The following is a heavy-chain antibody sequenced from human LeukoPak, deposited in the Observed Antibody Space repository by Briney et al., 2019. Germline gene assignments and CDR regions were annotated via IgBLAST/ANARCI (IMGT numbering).Heavy chain of an antibody. CDR3: ARGHYDSSDWSFDY. Sequence: SETLSLTCTVSGGSISSYYWSWIRQPPGTGLESIGYIYYSGSTNYNPSLKSRVTISVDTSKNQFSLKLSSMTAADTAVYYCARGHYDSSDWSFDYWGQGTLVTVSS. CDR1: GGSISSYY. D-gene: IGHD3-22*01. J-gene: IGHJ4*02. CDR2: IYYSGST. V-gene: IGHV4-59*01.